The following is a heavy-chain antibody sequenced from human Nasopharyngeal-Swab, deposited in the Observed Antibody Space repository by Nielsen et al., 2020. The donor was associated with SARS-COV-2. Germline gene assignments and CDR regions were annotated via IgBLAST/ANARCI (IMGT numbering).Heavy chain of an antibody. D-gene: IGHD2-15*01. Sequence: GGSLRLSCAASGFTFADYTMHWVRQAPGKGLEWVSLISWDGGSTYYADSVKGRFTISRDTSKNSLYLQMNSLRTEDTALYYCAMIGGSVIDYWGQGTLVTVSS. J-gene: IGHJ4*02. V-gene: IGHV3-43*01. CDR1: GFTFADYT. CDR2: ISWDGGST. CDR3: AMIGGSVIDY.